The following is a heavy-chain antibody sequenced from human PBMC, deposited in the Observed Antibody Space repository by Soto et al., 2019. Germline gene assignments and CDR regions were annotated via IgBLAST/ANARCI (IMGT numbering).Heavy chain of an antibody. J-gene: IGHJ3*02. CDR3: ARDVSPGSSSLYLDAFDI. D-gene: IGHD6-13*01. CDR1: GFTFGSYW. Sequence: EVQLVESGGTLVQPGGSLRLSCEGSGFTFGSYWMTWVHQAPGKGLEWVANIKRDGSNKSYLDSVRGRFTISRDNAKNSLYLQMSSLRAEDTALYYCARDVSPGSSSLYLDAFDIWGQGTMVTVSS. V-gene: IGHV3-7*05. CDR2: IKRDGSNK.